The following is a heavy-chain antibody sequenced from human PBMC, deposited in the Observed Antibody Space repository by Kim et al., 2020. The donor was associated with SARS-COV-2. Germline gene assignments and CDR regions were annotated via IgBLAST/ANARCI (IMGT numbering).Heavy chain of an antibody. CDR2: ISGGGGST. J-gene: IGHJ4*02. CDR3: AETLGTAIFRV. CDR1: GFTFSSYA. Sequence: GGSLRLSCAASGFTFSSYAMSWVRQAPGKGLEWVSVISGGGGSTYYADSVKGRFTISRDNSKNSLYLQMNSLRAEDTAVYYCAETLGTAIFRVGGQGTLVTVSP. V-gene: IGHV3-43*02. D-gene: IGHD2-21*02.